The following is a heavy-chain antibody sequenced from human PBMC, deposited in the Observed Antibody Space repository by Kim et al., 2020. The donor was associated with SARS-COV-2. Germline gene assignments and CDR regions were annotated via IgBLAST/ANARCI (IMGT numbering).Heavy chain of an antibody. D-gene: IGHD6-13*01. J-gene: IGHJ6*01. V-gene: IGHV4-59*01. CDR3: ARASGYISSGYHYPYGMDV. CDR1: GGSISTYY. CDR2: IYYRGST. Sequence: SETLSLTCTVSGGSISTYYWSWIRQPPGKGLEWIGYIYYRGSTNYNPSVKSRVTISVDTSKNQFSLKLSSVTAADTAIYYCARASGYISSGYHYPYGMDV.